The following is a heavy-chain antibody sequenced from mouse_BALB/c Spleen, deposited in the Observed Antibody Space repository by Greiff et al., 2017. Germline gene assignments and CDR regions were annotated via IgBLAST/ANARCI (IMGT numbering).Heavy chain of an antibody. CDR3: GLAWFAY. CDR1: GFNIKDYY. Sequence: VQLQQSGAELVRSGASVKLSCTASGFNIKDYYMHWVKQRPEQGLEWIGWIDPENGDTEYAPKFQGKATMTADTSSNTAYLQLSSLTSEDTAVYYCGLAWFAYWGQGTLVTVSA. D-gene: IGHD4-1*01. CDR2: IDPENGDT. J-gene: IGHJ3*01. V-gene: IGHV14-4*02.